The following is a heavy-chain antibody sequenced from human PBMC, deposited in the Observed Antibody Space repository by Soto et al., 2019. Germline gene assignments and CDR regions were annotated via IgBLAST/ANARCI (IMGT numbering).Heavy chain of an antibody. CDR3: AREGDGYNYLGYYLDY. Sequence: EVQLVESGGGLVHPGGSLRLSCAASGFTFSSYWMHWVRQAPGKGLVWVSRINSDGSSTSYADSVKGRFTISRDNAKNTLYLQMNSLRAEDTAVYYCAREGDGYNYLGYYLDYWRQGTLVTVSS. V-gene: IGHV3-74*01. CDR2: INSDGSST. CDR1: GFTFSSYW. D-gene: IGHD5-12*01. J-gene: IGHJ4*02.